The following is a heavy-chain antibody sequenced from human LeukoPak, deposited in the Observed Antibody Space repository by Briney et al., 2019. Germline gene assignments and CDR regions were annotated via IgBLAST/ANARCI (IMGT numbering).Heavy chain of an antibody. Sequence: NPSGTLSLTCTVSGGSISSYYWSWIRQPPGKGLEWIGYIYYSGSTNYNPSLKSRVTISVDTSKNQFSLKLSSVTAADTAVYYCARHWGSSSWYTLPYFDYWGQGTLVTVSS. CDR3: ARHWGSSSWYTLPYFDY. J-gene: IGHJ4*02. V-gene: IGHV4-59*08. CDR2: IYYSGST. CDR1: GGSISSYY. D-gene: IGHD6-13*01.